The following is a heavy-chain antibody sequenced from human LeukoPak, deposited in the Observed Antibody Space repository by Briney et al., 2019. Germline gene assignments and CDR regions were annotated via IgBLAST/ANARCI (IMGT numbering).Heavy chain of an antibody. CDR3: AKLPGATVTNGGSFDS. CDR2: ICGSGGST. V-gene: IGHV3-23*01. CDR1: GCTFNNYT. D-gene: IGHD4-17*01. J-gene: IGHJ4*02. Sequence: GGALRHSCAASGCTFNNYTMSGVRHAPRRRLECVSEICGSGGSTYYADSVKGRFTISRDNSKNTLYLQMNSLRAEDTAVYYCAKLPGATVTNGGSFDSWGQGTLVTVSS.